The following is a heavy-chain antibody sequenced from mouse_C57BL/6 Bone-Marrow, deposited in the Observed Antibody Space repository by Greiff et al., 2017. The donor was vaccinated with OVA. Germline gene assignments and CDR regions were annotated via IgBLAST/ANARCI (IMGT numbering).Heavy chain of an antibody. Sequence: QVQLQQPGAELVKPGASVKVSCKASGYTFTSYWMHWVKQRPGQGLEWICRIDPSDSDPNYNQKFKGKAPLTVDKTSSTAYMQLSSLTSEDSVVYYCAIDLLWLRRGFAYWGQGTLVTVSA. CDR1: GYTFTSYW. D-gene: IGHD2-2*01. CDR2: IDPSDSDP. V-gene: IGHV1-74*01. J-gene: IGHJ3*01. CDR3: AIDLLWLRRGFAY.